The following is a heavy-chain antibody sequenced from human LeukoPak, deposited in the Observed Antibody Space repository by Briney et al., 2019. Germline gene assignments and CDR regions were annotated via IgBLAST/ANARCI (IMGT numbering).Heavy chain of an antibody. CDR3: ARLGYYDILTGYWESAIDI. D-gene: IGHD3-9*01. CDR2: IYYSGST. J-gene: IGHJ3*02. V-gene: IGHV4-39*01. Sequence: PSETLSLTCTVSGGSISSSSYYWGWIRQPPGKGLEWIGSIYYSGSTYYNPSLKSRVTISVDTSKNQFSLKLSSVTAADTAVYYCARLGYYDILTGYWESAIDIWGQGTMVTVSS. CDR1: GGSISSSSYY.